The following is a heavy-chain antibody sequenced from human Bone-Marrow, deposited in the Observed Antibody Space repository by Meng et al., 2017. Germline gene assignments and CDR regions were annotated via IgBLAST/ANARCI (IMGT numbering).Heavy chain of an antibody. D-gene: IGHD5-12*01. V-gene: IGHV3-15*01. J-gene: IGHJ4*02. Sequence: GGSLRLSCAASGFTFSNAWMSWVRQAPGKGLEWVGRIKNKIDGETTDYAAPVKGRFTISRDDLKKVLYLQMNSLTTEDTAVYYCATDLGPIVTPNVGYWGQGTLVTVSS. CDR2: IKNKIDGETT. CDR3: ATDLGPIVTPNVGY. CDR1: GFTFSNAW.